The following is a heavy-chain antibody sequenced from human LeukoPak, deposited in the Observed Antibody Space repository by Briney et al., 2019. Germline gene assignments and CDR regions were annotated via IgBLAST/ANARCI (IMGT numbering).Heavy chain of an antibody. CDR2: IYYSGST. CDR1: GGSISSYY. J-gene: IGHJ4*02. CDR3: ARRGAAGLFDY. Sequence: PSETLSLTCTVSGGSISSYYWSWIRQPLGKGLEWIGYIYYSGSTNYNPSLKSRVTISVDTSKNQFSLKLSSVTAADTAVYYCARRGAAGLFDYWGQGTLVTVSS. D-gene: IGHD6-13*01. V-gene: IGHV4-59*01.